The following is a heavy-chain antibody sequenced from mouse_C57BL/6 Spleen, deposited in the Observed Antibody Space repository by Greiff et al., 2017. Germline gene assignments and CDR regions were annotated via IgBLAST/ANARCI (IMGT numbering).Heavy chain of an antibody. Sequence: EVKLVESGPGLVKPSQSLSLTCSVTGYSITSGYYWNWIRQFPGNKLEWMGYISYDGSNNYNPSLKNRISITRDTSKNQFFLKLNSVTTEDTATYYCAREGIYDGYFFAYWGQGTLVTVSA. CDR1: GYSITSGYY. D-gene: IGHD2-3*01. CDR3: AREGIYDGYFFAY. CDR2: ISYDGSN. V-gene: IGHV3-6*01. J-gene: IGHJ3*01.